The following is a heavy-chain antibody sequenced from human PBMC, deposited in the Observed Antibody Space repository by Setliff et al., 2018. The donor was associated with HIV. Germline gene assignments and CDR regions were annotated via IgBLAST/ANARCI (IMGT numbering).Heavy chain of an antibody. D-gene: IGHD1-26*01. CDR3: ARHKEWETETTGEGCFDL. CDR1: GDSIISDSYY. J-gene: IGHJ3*01. V-gene: IGHV4-39*01. CDR2: VFYSGAT. Sequence: SETLSLTCSVSGDSIISDSYYWDWIRQSPGKGLEWIGSVFYSGATYFNPSLESRLIMSVDTSKNQFSLKLTSVTTAGTAIYYCARHKEWETETTGEGCFDLWGQGTLVTVSS.